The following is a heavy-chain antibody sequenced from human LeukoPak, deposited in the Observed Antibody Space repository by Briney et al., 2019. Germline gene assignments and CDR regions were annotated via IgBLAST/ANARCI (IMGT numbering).Heavy chain of an antibody. CDR2: ISGSGGST. V-gene: IGHV3-23*01. J-gene: IGHJ4*02. CDR3: AKDYYDSSGYFFDY. CDR1: GFTFSSYA. Sequence: PGGSLRLSCAASGFTFSSYAMSWVRQAPGKGLEWVSAISGSGGSTCYADSVKGRFTISRDNSKNTLYLQMNSLRAEDTAVYYCAKDYYDSSGYFFDYWGQGTLVTVSS. D-gene: IGHD3-22*01.